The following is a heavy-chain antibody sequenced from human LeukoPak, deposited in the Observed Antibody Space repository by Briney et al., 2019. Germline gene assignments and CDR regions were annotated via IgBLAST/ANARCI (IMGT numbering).Heavy chain of an antibody. D-gene: IGHD7-27*01. CDR1: GYTFTAYD. Sequence: ASVKVSCKASGYTFTAYDINWVRQATGQGLEWMGWMNPNSGNTGYAQKFQGRVTITRNTSISTAYMELSSLRSEDTAVYYCARGPQTGDYYFDYWGQGTLVTVSS. CDR3: ARGPQTGDYYFDY. CDR2: MNPNSGNT. V-gene: IGHV1-8*03. J-gene: IGHJ4*02.